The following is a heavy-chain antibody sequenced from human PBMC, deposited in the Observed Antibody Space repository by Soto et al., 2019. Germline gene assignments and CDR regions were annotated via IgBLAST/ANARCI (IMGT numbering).Heavy chain of an antibody. D-gene: IGHD1-26*01. CDR3: ARTVGAAYYFDF. CDR2: IYTSGST. CDR1: GDSMTKYY. Sequence: SETLSLTCNVSGDSMTKYYWSWIRQPAGKGLEWIGRIYTSGSTNYNPSLKSRVTMSIDTSNNHFSLNLKSVTAADTAVYYCARTVGAAYYFDFWGQGALVTV. V-gene: IGHV4-4*07. J-gene: IGHJ4*02.